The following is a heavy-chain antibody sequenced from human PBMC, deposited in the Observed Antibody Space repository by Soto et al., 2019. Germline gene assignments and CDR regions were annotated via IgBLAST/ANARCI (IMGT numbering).Heavy chain of an antibody. Sequence: QVQLVQSGAEVKKPGSSVKVSCKASGSTFSSYAISWVRQSPGQGLEWMGGIIPIFGTANYAQKFQGRVTITADESTSTAYMELSSLRSEDTAVSYCAPCPFRELPGCYYYGMDVWGQGTTVTVSS. J-gene: IGHJ6*02. CDR1: GSTFSSYA. D-gene: IGHD3-10*01. CDR3: APCPFRELPGCYYYGMDV. V-gene: IGHV1-69*01. CDR2: IIPIFGTA.